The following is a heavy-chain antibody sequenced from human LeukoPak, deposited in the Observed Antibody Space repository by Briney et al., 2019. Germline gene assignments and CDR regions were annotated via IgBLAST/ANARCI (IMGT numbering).Heavy chain of an antibody. V-gene: IGHV4-59*08. CDR1: GGSISSYY. J-gene: IGHJ4*02. Sequence: NPSETLSLTCTVSGGSISSYYWSWIRQPPGKGLEWIGYIYYSGSTNYNPSLKSRVTISVDTSKNQFSLKLSSVTAADTAVYYCARLSSDFWSGPGDYYFDYWGQGTLVTVSS. CDR3: ARLSSDFWSGPGDYYFDY. CDR2: IYYSGST. D-gene: IGHD3-3*01.